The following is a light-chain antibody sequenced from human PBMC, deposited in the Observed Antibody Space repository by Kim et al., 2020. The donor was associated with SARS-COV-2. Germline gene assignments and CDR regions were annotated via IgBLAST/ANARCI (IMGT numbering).Light chain of an antibody. V-gene: IGLV2-14*03. Sequence: QSALTQPASVSGSPGQSITISCTGTSSDVGGYNYVAWYQHHPGKAPKLMINYVTNRPSGVSNRFSGSKSGNTASLTISGLQAEDEADYYCSSYTSSSTWVFGGGTKLTVL. CDR2: YVT. J-gene: IGLJ3*02. CDR1: SSDVGGYNY. CDR3: SSYTSSSTWV.